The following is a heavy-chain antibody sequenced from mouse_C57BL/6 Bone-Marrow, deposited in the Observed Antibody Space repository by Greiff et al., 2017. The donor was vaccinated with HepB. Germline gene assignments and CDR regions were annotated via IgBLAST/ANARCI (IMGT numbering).Heavy chain of an antibody. CDR3: AGDYYVFAY. J-gene: IGHJ3*01. Sequence: EVKLMESGGGLVKPGGSLKLSCAASGFTFSSYAMSWVRQTPEKRLEWVATISDGGSYTYYPDNVKGRFTISRDNAKNNLYLQMSHLKSEDTAMYYCAGDYYVFAYWGQGTLVTVSA. V-gene: IGHV5-4*03. D-gene: IGHD1-1*01. CDR2: ISDGGSYT. CDR1: GFTFSSYA.